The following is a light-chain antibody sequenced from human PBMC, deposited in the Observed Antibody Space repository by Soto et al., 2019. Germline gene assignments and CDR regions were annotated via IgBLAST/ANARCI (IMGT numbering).Light chain of an antibody. CDR2: DAS. J-gene: IGKJ5*01. V-gene: IGKV1-33*01. CDR3: QQYDDQQNDDVLIT. CDR1: QDISNY. Sequence: DIQMTQSPSSLSASVGDRVTITCQASQDISNYLNWYQQKPGKAPRLLIYDASNLETAVPSRFSGSGSGTDFTFTISSLQPEDIATYYCQQYDDQQNDDVLITFGQGTRLEIK.